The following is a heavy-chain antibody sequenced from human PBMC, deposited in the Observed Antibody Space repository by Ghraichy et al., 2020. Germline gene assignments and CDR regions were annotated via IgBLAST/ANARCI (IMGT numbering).Heavy chain of an antibody. CDR1: GYTFTGYY. CDR3: ARSRGYDSLFDY. V-gene: IGHV1-2*02. D-gene: IGHD5-12*01. CDR2: INPNSGGT. Sequence: ASVKVSCKASGYTFTGYYMHWVRQAPGQGLEWMGWINPNSGGTNYAQKFQGRVTMTRDTSISTAYMELSRLRSDDTAVYYCARSRGYDSLFDYWGQGTLVTVSS. J-gene: IGHJ4*02.